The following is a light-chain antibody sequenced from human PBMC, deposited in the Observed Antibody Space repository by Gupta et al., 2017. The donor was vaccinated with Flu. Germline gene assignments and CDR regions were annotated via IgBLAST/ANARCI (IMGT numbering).Light chain of an antibody. J-gene: IGLJ2*01. CDR1: RSDVGGYNY. V-gene: IGLV2-14*01. CDR2: EVR. Sequence: QSSLTQPASVSGSPGPSLTISCPGPRSDVGGYNYVSCSQQHPGTAPRLLIYEVRSRPAGVASRFSGSKAGNTASLTISGHKEEDEADYYVSPYTSSNTVIFGGGTKLTIL. CDR3: SPYTSSNTVI.